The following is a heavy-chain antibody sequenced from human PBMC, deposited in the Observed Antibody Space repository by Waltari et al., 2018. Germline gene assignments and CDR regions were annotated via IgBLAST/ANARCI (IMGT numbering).Heavy chain of an antibody. CDR1: GGSITSSSYY. CDR2: IYYSGST. D-gene: IGHD1-26*01. J-gene: IGHJ4*02. V-gene: IGHV4-39*01. Sequence: LQLQESGPGLVKPSETLSLTCTVSGGSITSSSYYWGWTRQPPGKGLEWIGSIYYSGSTYYNPSLKSRLTISVDTSKNQFSLKVSSVTAADTAVYYCARPRLGYSGGYYFDYWGQGTLVTVSS. CDR3: ARPRLGYSGGYYFDY.